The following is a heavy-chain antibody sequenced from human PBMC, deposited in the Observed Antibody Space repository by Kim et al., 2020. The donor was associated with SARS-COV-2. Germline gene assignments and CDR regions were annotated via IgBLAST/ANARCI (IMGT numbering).Heavy chain of an antibody. Sequence: TNYTPSLKSRVTMSVDTSKNQFSLKLSSVTAADTAVYYCARDITHDTGDYWGQGTLVTVSS. V-gene: IGHV4-4*07. CDR2: T. J-gene: IGHJ4*02. D-gene: IGHD1-20*01. CDR3: ARDITHDTGDY.